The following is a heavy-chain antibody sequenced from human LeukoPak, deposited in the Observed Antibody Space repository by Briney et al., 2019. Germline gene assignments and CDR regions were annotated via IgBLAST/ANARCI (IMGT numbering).Heavy chain of an antibody. V-gene: IGHV4-4*07. CDR1: GGSITDYY. J-gene: IGHJ6*03. D-gene: IGHD2-2*02. Sequence: SETLSLTCTVSGGSITDYYWSWIRHSSGKGLEWIGRIYTSGSTNYNPSLKSRVTMSVDTSKNQFSLKLSSVTAADTAVYYCARVGGYCSSTSCYRDYYYYMDVWGKGTTVTVSS. CDR2: IYTSGST. CDR3: ARVGGYCSSTSCYRDYYYYMDV.